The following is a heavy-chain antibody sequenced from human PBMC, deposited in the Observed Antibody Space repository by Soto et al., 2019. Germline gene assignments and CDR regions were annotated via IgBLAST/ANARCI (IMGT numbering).Heavy chain of an antibody. V-gene: IGHV1-69*01. J-gene: IGHJ3*02. D-gene: IGHD5-12*01. CDR3: ARVEMATGGGAFDI. CDR2: IIPIFGTA. CDR1: GGTFSSYA. Sequence: QVQLVQSGAEVKKPGSSVKVSCKASGGTFSSYAISWVRQAPGQGLEWMGGIIPIFGTANYAQKFQGRVTITADETTSTAYMELISLRSEDTAVYYCARVEMATGGGAFDIWGQGTMVTVSS.